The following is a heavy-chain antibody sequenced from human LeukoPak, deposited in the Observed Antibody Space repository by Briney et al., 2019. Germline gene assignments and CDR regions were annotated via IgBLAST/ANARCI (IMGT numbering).Heavy chain of an antibody. CDR1: GYTFTNSY. CDR3: SRGTLWWGEYYFDS. CDR2: LNPHTGTT. V-gene: IGHV1-46*01. J-gene: IGHJ4*02. D-gene: IGHD2-8*02. Sequence: ASVKVSCKASGYTFTNSYLHWVRQAPGQGLEWMGILNPHTGTTTYAQKFRGRLTMTRDTSTSTAYMDLTSLKFDDTAVYYCSRGTLWWGEYYFDSWGQGTLVTVSS.